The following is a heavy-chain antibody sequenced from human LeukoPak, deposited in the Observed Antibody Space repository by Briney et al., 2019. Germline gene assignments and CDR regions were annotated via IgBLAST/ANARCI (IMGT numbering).Heavy chain of an antibody. D-gene: IGHD3-22*01. CDR2: IIPIFGTA. CDR1: GGTFSSYA. CDR3: ASKYYYEPAEYFQH. J-gene: IGHJ1*01. V-gene: IGHV1-69*01. Sequence: ASVKVSCKASGGTFSSYAISWVRQAPGQGLEWMGGIIPIFGTANYAQKFQGRVTITADESTSTAYMELSSLRSEDTAVYYCASKYYYEPAEYFQHWGQGTLVTVSS.